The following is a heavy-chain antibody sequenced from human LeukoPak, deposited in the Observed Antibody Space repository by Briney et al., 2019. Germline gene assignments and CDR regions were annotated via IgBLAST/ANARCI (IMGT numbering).Heavy chain of an antibody. CDR2: IIPIFGTA. V-gene: IGHV1-69*13. CDR3: ARSYLYCSSTSCYSSECFQH. D-gene: IGHD2-2*01. CDR1: GGTFSSYA. J-gene: IGHJ1*01. Sequence: SVKVSCKASGGTFSSYAISWVRQAPGQGLEWMGGIIPIFGTANYAQKFQGRVTITADESTSTAYMELSSLRSEDTAVYYCARSYLYCSSTSCYSSECFQHWGQGTLVTVSS.